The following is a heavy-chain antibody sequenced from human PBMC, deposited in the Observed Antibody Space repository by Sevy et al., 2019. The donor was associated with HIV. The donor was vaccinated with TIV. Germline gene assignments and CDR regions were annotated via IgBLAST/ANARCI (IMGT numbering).Heavy chain of an antibody. Sequence: ASVKVSCKASGYTFTSYGISWVRQAPGQGLEWMGWISAYNGNTNYAQKLQDRVTMTTDTSTSTAYMELRSLRSDDTAVYYCARSPGRFGESTYYYYYGMDVWGQGTTVTVSS. CDR3: ARSPGRFGESTYYYYYGMDV. D-gene: IGHD3-10*01. J-gene: IGHJ6*02. CDR2: ISAYNGNT. V-gene: IGHV1-18*01. CDR1: GYTFTSYG.